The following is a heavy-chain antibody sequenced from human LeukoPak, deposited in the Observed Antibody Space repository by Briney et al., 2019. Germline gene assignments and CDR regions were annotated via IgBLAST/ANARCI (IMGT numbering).Heavy chain of an antibody. CDR2: ISGSASNT. J-gene: IGHJ4*02. CDR1: GFIFSSYG. D-gene: IGHD3-10*01. CDR3: ARGASEWFGESTV. V-gene: IGHV3-23*01. Sequence: PGGSLRLSCAASGFIFSSYGMSWVRQAPGKGLEWVSGISGSASNTYYADSVKGRFTISRDNSKNTLYLQMTNLRADDTAVYYCARGASEWFGESTVWGQGTLVTVSS.